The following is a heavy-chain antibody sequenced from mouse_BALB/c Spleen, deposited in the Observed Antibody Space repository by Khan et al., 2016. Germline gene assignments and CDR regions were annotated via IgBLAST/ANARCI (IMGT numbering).Heavy chain of an antibody. Sequence: EVQLQESGGGLVQPGGSMKLSCVASGFTSSNYWMNWVRQSPEKGLEWVAEIRLKSNNYATHYAESVKGRFTISRDDSKSSVYLQMNNLRAEDTRIYYCTGSSYWGQGTLVTVSA. CDR2: IRLKSNNYAT. V-gene: IGHV6-6*02. CDR1: GFTSSNYW. CDR3: TGSSY. D-gene: IGHD1-1*01. J-gene: IGHJ3*01.